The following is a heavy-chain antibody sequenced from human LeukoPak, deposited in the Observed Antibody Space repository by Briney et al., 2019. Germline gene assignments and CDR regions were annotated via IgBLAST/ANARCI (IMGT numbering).Heavy chain of an antibody. CDR2: FDPEDGET. D-gene: IGHD3-10*01. CDR3: ATDIPRRVRGVVYSSFGMDV. Sequence: ASVKVSCKVSGYTLTDLSMHWVRQAPGKGLEWLGGFDPEDGETIYAQKFQGRVTLAEDTSTDTAYMELSSLRSEDTAAYYCATDIPRRVRGVVYSSFGMDVWGQGTTVTVSS. V-gene: IGHV1-24*01. CDR1: GYTLTDLS. J-gene: IGHJ6*02.